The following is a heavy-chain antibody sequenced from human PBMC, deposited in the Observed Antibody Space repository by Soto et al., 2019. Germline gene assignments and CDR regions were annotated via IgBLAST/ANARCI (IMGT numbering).Heavy chain of an antibody. V-gene: IGHV4-34*02. Sequence: QVHLQQWGAGLLKPSETLSLTCAVYGESFIGYYWTWIRQPPGKGLEWIGEINHRGSTNYSPSRKSRVTISIDTSTNQFSLKLTSVTAADTSVYYCARTDIVTTNWFDPWGQGTLVTVSS. CDR1: GESFIGYY. J-gene: IGHJ5*02. CDR3: ARTDIVTTNWFDP. CDR2: INHRGST. D-gene: IGHD5-12*01.